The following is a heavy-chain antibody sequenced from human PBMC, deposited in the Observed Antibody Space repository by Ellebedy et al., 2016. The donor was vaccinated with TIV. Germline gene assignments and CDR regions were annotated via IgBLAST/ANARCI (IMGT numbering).Heavy chain of an antibody. Sequence: GSLRLSXSVSGGSISDYTWSWIRQPAGKGLEWIGRMYPSGSTNYNPSLQSRVTMSLDTSKNQFSLKLSSVTAADTAIYYCASGFSYYMVTWGQGTLVTVSS. J-gene: IGHJ4*02. V-gene: IGHV4-4*07. CDR1: GGSISDYT. D-gene: IGHD1-26*01. CDR2: MYPSGST. CDR3: ASGFSYYMVT.